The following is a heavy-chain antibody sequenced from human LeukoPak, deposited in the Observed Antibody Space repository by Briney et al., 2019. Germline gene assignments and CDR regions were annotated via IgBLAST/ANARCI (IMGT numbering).Heavy chain of an antibody. D-gene: IGHD6-6*01. J-gene: IGHJ5*02. CDR3: AREEVAARQYNWFDP. V-gene: IGHV1-69*04. Sequence: ASVKVSCKASGGTFSSYTISWARQAPGQGLEWMGRIIPILGIANYAQKFQGRVTITADKSTSTAYMELSSLRSEDTAVYYCAREEVAARQYNWFDPWGQGTLVTVSS. CDR2: IIPILGIA. CDR1: GGTFSSYT.